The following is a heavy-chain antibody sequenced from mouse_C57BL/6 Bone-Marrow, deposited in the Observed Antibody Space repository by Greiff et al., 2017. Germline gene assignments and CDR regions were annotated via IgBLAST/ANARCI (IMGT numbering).Heavy chain of an antibody. CDR2: LDPETGGT. V-gene: IGHV1-15*01. D-gene: IGHD2-10*02. Sequence: QVQLQQSGAELVRPGASVTLSCTASGYTFTDYEMHWVKQTPVHGLEWIGALDPETGGTASTQKFKGKAIMTADKSSSTAYMELRSLTTEDSAVYYCTVWYAMDYWGRGTSVTVSS. CDR3: TVWYAMDY. J-gene: IGHJ4*01. CDR1: GYTFTDYE.